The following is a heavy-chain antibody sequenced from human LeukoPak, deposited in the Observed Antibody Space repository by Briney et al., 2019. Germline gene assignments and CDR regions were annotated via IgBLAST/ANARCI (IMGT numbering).Heavy chain of an antibody. J-gene: IGHJ4*02. CDR1: GFTFRSYA. V-gene: IGHV3-23*01. Sequence: PGGSLRLSCAASGFTFRSYAMNWVRQAPGKGLEWVSTISGSGGGTFYADSVKGRFTISRDNSKNTLYLQMNSLRAEDTAVYYCAKYPIGYDSSGPIDYWGQGTLVTVSS. CDR2: ISGSGGGT. CDR3: AKYPIGYDSSGPIDY. D-gene: IGHD3-22*01.